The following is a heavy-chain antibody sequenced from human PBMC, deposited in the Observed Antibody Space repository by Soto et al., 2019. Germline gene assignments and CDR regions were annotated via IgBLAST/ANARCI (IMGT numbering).Heavy chain of an antibody. CDR2: ISAYNGNT. D-gene: IGHD6-6*01. V-gene: IGHV1-18*01. CDR1: GGTFNRYT. CDR3: ARQGGIAARPDFDY. J-gene: IGHJ4*02. Sequence: ASVKVSCKGSGGTFNRYTITWVRQAPGQGLEWMGWISAYNGNTNYAQKLQGRVTISVDTSKNQFSLKLSSVTAADTAVYYCARQGGIAARPDFDYWGQGTLVTVSS.